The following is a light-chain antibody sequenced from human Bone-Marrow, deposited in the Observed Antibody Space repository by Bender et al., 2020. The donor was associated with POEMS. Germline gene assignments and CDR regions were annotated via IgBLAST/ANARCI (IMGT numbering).Light chain of an antibody. CDR3: SSYTTSSTRV. J-gene: IGLJ3*02. V-gene: IGLV2-14*03. Sequence: QSALTQPASVSGSPGQSITISCTGTRSDVGSYIYVSWYQQHPGKVPKLIIYDVSNRPSGVSNRFAGSKSGNTASLTISGLQAEDEADYYCSSYTTSSTRVFGGGTKLTVL. CDR2: DVS. CDR1: RSDVGSYIY.